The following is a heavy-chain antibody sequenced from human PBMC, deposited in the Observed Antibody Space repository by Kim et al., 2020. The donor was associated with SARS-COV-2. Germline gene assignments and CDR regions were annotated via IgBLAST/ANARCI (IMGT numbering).Heavy chain of an antibody. Sequence: SVKVSCKASGGTFSMYPFSWVRQAPGQGLEWMGRIIPSLNKPDYAPKFRGSVTITADKALTTVYMELTSLKSEDMAVYYCPIDSRGWLQRGQGTLVTVS. J-gene: IGHJ4*02. V-gene: IGHV1-69*04. CDR3: PIDSRGWLQ. CDR2: IIPSLNKP. D-gene: IGHD5-18*01. CDR1: GGTFSMYP.